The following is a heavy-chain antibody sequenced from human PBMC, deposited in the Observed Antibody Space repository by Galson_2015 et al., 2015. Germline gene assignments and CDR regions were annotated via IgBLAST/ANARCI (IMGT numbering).Heavy chain of an antibody. J-gene: IGHJ4*02. V-gene: IGHV3-7*01. CDR2: INQDGSEI. D-gene: IGHD2-15*01. CDR1: GFTFSTYW. CDR3: ASRYFSGGRCYSNILDYFVY. Sequence: SLRLSCAASGFTFSTYWMSWVRQAPGKGLEWVANINQDGSEIHYVDSVKGRFTISRDNAKNSLYLHMNSLRAEDTAVYYCASRYFSGGRCYSNILDYFVYWGQGTLVTVSS.